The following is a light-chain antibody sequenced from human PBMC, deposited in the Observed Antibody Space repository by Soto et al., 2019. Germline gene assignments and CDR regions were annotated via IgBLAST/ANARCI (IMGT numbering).Light chain of an antibody. V-gene: IGKV1-16*01. CDR1: QSISSY. J-gene: IGKJ1*01. CDR2: AAS. CDR3: QQYNSYWT. Sequence: DIQMTQSPSSLSASVGDRVTITCRASQSISSYLNWYQQKPGKAPKFLIFAASNLQSGVPSRFSGSGSGTEFTLTISSLQPDDSATYYCQQYNSYWTFGLGTKVDIK.